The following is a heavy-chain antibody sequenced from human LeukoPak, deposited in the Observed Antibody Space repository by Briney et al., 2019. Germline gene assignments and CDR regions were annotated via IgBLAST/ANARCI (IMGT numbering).Heavy chain of an antibody. CDR2: IYTSGST. J-gene: IGHJ4*02. V-gene: IGHV4-61*02. D-gene: IGHD6-19*01. Sequence: PSETLSLTCTVSGGSISSGSYYWSWIRQPAGKGLEWIGRIYTSGSTNYNPSLKSRVTMSVDTSKNQFSLKLSSVTAADTAVYYCARVNYSSGWYVDYWGQGTLVTVSS. CDR3: ARVNYSSGWYVDY. CDR1: GGSISSGSYY.